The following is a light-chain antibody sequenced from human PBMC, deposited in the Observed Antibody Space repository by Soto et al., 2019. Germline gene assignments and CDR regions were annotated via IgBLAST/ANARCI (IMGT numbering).Light chain of an antibody. V-gene: IGKV4-1*01. CDR1: QSVLYSSNNKNY. CDR2: WAS. CDR3: QQYYTTPWT. Sequence: IVMTQSPDSLAVSLGDRSTINCKSSQSVLYSSNNKNYLAWYQQKPGQPPKALIYWASTRESGVPDRFSGSGSGTDFTLTISSLQAEDVAVYYCQQYYTTPWTFGQGTKWIS. J-gene: IGKJ1*01.